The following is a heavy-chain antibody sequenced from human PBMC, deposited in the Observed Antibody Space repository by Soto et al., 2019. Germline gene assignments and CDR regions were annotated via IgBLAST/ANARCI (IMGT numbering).Heavy chain of an antibody. CDR3: AIPSDTSDY. J-gene: IGHJ4*02. D-gene: IGHD2-21*01. V-gene: IGHV5-10-1*01. Sequence: GASQTISCEGSGYSSTSYWISWLRQMPGKGLEWMGRIDPSDSYTNYSPSFQGHVTITADKSISTAYLQWSSLKASDTAMYYCAIPSDTSDYWGQGTLVTVSS. CDR1: GYSSTSYW. CDR2: IDPSDSYT.